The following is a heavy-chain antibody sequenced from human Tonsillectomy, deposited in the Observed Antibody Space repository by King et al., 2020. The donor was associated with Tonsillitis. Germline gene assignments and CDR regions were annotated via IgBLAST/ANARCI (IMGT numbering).Heavy chain of an antibody. Sequence: VQLVESGGGLVQPGGSLRLSCAASGITFTNYAMNWVRQAPGKGLEWVSAISGTGGSTYYADSVKGRFTISRDNSKNTLYLQMNSLRAADTAVYYCATNRGFLPGAFAIWGQGTMVTVSS. CDR1: GITFTNYA. J-gene: IGHJ3*02. CDR3: ATNRGFLPGAFAI. V-gene: IGHV3-23*04. CDR2: ISGTGGST.